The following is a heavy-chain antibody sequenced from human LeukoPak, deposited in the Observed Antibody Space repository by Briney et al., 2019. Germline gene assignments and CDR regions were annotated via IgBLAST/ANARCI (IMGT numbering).Heavy chain of an antibody. CDR1: GGSISSYY. Sequence: SETLSLTCTVSGGSISSYYWSWIRQPPGKGLEWIGYIYYSGSTNYNPSLKSRVTISVDTSKNQFSLKLSSVTAADTAVYYCARXXGXLPLDYWGQGTLVTVSS. J-gene: IGHJ4*02. CDR2: IYYSGST. D-gene: IGHD2-21*02. CDR3: ARXXGXLPLDY. V-gene: IGHV4-59*01.